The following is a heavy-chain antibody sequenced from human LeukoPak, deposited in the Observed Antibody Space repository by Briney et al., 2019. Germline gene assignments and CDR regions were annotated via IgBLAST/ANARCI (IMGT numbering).Heavy chain of an antibody. CDR2: INTNTGNP. D-gene: IGHD6-13*01. Sequence: ASVKVSCKASGYTFTSYAMNWVRQAPGQGLEWMGWINTNTGNPTYAQGFTGRFVFSLDTSVSTAYLQISSLKAEDTAVYYCARVRRAPAVGAAAGTLYYYYGMDVWGQGTTVTVSS. CDR1: GYTFTSYA. V-gene: IGHV7-4-1*02. J-gene: IGHJ6*02. CDR3: ARVRRAPAVGAAAGTLYYYYGMDV.